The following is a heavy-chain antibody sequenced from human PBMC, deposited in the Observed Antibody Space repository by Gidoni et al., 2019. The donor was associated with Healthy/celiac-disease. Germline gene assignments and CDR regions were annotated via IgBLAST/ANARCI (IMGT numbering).Heavy chain of an antibody. J-gene: IGHJ3*02. CDR3: ASGNSSSWYGDAFDI. Sequence: QVQLQQWGAGLLKPSETLSLTCAVYGGSFSGYYWSWIRQPPGKGLEWIGEINHSGSTNYNPSLKSRVTISVDTSKNQFSLKLSSVTAADTAVYYCASGNSSSWYGDAFDIWGQGTMVTVSS. D-gene: IGHD6-13*01. V-gene: IGHV4-34*01. CDR2: INHSGST. CDR1: GGSFSGYY.